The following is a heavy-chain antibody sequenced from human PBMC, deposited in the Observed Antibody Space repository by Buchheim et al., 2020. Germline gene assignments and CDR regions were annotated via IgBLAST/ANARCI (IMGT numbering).Heavy chain of an antibody. Sequence: EVQLVESGGGLVQPGGSLRLSCAASGFTFSSYWMSWVRQAPGKGLEWVANIKQDGSEKYYVDSVKGRFTISRDNAKNSLYLQMNSLRAEDTAVYYCARVHSSGWYSYWYFDLWGRGTL. J-gene: IGHJ2*01. D-gene: IGHD6-19*01. CDR2: IKQDGSEK. CDR1: GFTFSSYW. CDR3: ARVHSSGWYSYWYFDL. V-gene: IGHV3-7*01.